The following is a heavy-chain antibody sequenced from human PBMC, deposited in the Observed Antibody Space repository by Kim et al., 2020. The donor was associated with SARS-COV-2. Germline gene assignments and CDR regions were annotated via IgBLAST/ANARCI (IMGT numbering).Heavy chain of an antibody. CDR2: VSESGGNT. Sequence: GGSLRLSCSASGFTFRNYPMSWVRQGPGKGLEWVSSVSESGGNTYYAEFVKGRFTISRDNSKNTLFLQMNSLRAEDTALYYCAKKIPHDAFDIWGQGTMVTVSS. J-gene: IGHJ3*02. CDR1: GFTFRNYP. CDR3: AKKIPHDAFDI. V-gene: IGHV3-23*01.